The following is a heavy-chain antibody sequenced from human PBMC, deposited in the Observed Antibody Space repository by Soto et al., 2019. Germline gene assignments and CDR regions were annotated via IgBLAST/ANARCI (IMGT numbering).Heavy chain of an antibody. D-gene: IGHD1-26*01. V-gene: IGHV4-59*01. J-gene: IGHJ4*01. CDR3: ARAWVARMIYIDL. CDR1: GGSISSYY. CDR2: IYYSGST. Sequence: TLSLTCTVSGGSISSYYWSWIRQPPGKGLEWIGYIYYSGSTNYNPSLKSRVTISVDTSKNQFSLKLSSVTAADTAVYYCARAWVARMIYIDLWGRGNQVIVCS.